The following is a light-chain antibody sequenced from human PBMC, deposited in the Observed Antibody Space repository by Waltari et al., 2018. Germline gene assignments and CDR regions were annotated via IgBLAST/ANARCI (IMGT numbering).Light chain of an antibody. J-gene: IGKJ4*01. V-gene: IGKV1-39*01. CDR3: QQSYSTLT. CDR1: QSISIF. Sequence: DIQMTQSPSSLSASVGDRVTITCRASQSISIFLNWYQQQPGKAPKLLIYAASNLQSGVPSRFSGRGSGTDFTLTISSLRPEDFATYYCQQSYSTLTFGGGTKVEIK. CDR2: AAS.